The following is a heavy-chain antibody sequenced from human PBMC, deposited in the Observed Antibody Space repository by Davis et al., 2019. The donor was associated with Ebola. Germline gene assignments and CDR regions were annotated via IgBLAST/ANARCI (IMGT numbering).Heavy chain of an antibody. CDR2: INSDGSST. V-gene: IGHV3-74*01. J-gene: IGHJ4*02. CDR3: VKVSRGFWSGYYFDY. D-gene: IGHD3-3*01. Sequence: HTGGSLRLSCAASGFTFSDYWMHWVRQAPGKGLVWVSRINSDGSSTNYVDSVKGRFTISRDNSKNTLYLQMSSLRAEDTAVYYCVKVSRGFWSGYYFDYWGQGTLVTVSS. CDR1: GFTFSDYW.